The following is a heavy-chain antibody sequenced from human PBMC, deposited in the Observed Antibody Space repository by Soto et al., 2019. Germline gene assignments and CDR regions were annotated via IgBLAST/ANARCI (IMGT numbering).Heavy chain of an antibody. J-gene: IGHJ4*02. V-gene: IGHV3-33*01. CDR3: ASPAGLVGGAVRMSDY. Sequence: QVQLVESGGGVVQPGRSLRLSCATSGFAFSSYGMHWVRQAPGKGLEWVAIIWYDGSNKYYTDSVKGRFTISRDNSNSTLYLQMNSLTAEDTAVYYCASPAGLVGGAVRMSDYWGQGTLVTVSS. CDR2: IWYDGSNK. D-gene: IGHD6-6*01. CDR1: GFAFSSYG.